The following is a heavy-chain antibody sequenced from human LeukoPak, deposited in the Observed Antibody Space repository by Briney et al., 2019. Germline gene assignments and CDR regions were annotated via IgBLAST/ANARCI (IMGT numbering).Heavy chain of an antibody. CDR2: ISSNGGST. D-gene: IGHD3-9*01. CDR3: VKSPYYDILTGYFNWFDP. J-gene: IGHJ5*02. Sequence: GGSLRLSCSASGFTFSSYAMHWVRQAPGKGLEYVSAISSNGGSTYYADSVRGRFTISRDNSKNTLYLQMSSLRAEDTAVYYCVKSPYYDILTGYFNWFDPWGQGTLVTVSS. V-gene: IGHV3-64D*06. CDR1: GFTFSSYA.